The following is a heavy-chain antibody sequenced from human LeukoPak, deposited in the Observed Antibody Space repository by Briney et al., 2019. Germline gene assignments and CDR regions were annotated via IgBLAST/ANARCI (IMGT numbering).Heavy chain of an antibody. CDR1: GYSFTTYW. D-gene: IGHD2-21*01. V-gene: IGHV5-51*01. CDR3: ARPRPGDKGYYYGVMDV. CDR2: IYPGDSTT. J-gene: IGHJ6*02. Sequence: GESLKISCKASGYSFTTYWIGWVRQMPGEGLEWMGVIYPGDSTTRYSPSFQGQVTISVDESISTANLQWSSLKASDSSMYFCARPRPGDKGYYYGVMDVWAQGTTAPVPS.